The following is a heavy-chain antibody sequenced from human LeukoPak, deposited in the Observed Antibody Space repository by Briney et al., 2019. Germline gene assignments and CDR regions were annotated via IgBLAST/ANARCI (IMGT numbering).Heavy chain of an antibody. J-gene: IGHJ4*02. CDR3: ARVAGSADY. V-gene: IGHV1-8*01. CDR2: MNPDSGNR. D-gene: IGHD6-19*01. CDR1: GYTFTTYD. Sequence: ASVKVSCKASGYTFTTYDINWVRQVTGQGLEWTGWMNPDSGNRGYAQKFQGRVTMTRDTSISTAYMELSSLRSEDTAVYYCARVAGSADYWGQGTLVTVSS.